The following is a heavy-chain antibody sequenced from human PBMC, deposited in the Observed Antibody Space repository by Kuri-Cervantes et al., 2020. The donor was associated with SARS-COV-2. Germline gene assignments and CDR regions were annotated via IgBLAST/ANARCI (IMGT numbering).Heavy chain of an antibody. CDR1: GYTFSNYW. D-gene: IGHD3-22*01. J-gene: IGHJ4*02. CDR3: ARHFRHKDWLIPEVSTYFDS. Sequence: GESLKISCKASGYTFSNYWIIWVRQMPGKGLEWMGIIYPGDSDVRYSPSFQGQVTLSSDRSISTAYLQWSSLKASDTAIYYCARHFRHKDWLIPEVSTYFDSWGQGTLVTVSS. CDR2: IYPGDSDV. V-gene: IGHV5-51*01.